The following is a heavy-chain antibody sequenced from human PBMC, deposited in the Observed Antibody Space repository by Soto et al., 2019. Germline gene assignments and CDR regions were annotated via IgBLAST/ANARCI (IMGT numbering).Heavy chain of an antibody. CDR1: GVSISSNYS. Sequence: QVLLQESGPGLVKPSGTLSLSCVVSGVSISSNYSWGWVRQPPGEGLEWLGDISHSGSGTYNPSLKSRVTISMDKSQNQSSLKVNSVTAAYTTVYYFATSFGWYAIDYWGQGTLVIVSS. J-gene: IGHJ4*02. D-gene: IGHD6-19*01. CDR3: ATSFGWYAIDY. V-gene: IGHV4-4*02. CDR2: ISHSGSG.